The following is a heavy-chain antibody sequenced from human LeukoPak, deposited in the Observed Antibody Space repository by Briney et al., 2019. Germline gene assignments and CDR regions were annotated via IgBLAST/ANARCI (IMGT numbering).Heavy chain of an antibody. J-gene: IGHJ4*02. CDR3: ARESLEYSSSSYYFDY. CDR2: ISAYNGNT. Sequence: GASVKVSCKASGYTFTSYGISWVRQAPGRGLEWMGWISAYNGNTNYAQKLQGRVTMTTDTSTSTAYMELRSLRSDDTAVYYCARESLEYSSSSYYFDYWGQGTLVTVSS. D-gene: IGHD6-6*01. CDR1: GYTFTSYG. V-gene: IGHV1-18*01.